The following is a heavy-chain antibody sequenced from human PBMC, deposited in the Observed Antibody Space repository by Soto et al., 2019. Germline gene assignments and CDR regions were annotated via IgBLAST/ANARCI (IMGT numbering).Heavy chain of an antibody. Sequence: EVQLVESGGGLVQPGGSLRLSCAASGFTLSGRSMHWVRQAPGKGLVWVSGIDNAGTDSTYADSVKGRFTSSRDNAKNMLYLQMNSLRVEDTAVYYCARGGVGPDVWGKGTTVNVSS. CDR1: GFTLSGRS. CDR2: IDNAGTDS. V-gene: IGHV3-74*01. D-gene: IGHD1-26*01. J-gene: IGHJ6*04. CDR3: ARGGVGPDV.